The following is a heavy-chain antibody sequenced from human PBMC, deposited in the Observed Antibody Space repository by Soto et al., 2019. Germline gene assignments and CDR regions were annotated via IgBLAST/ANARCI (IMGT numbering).Heavy chain of an antibody. V-gene: IGHV3-30*03. CDR1: GFTFSDYA. CDR2: VSHDGRNT. J-gene: IGHJ4*02. Sequence: VQLVESGGGVVQPGRSLRLSCAASGFTFSDYAMHWVRQAPGKGLEWVAVVSHDGRNTHYADSVKGRFTISRDSSKNTVSLEMASRRAEDTAVYYCATGGRQWLVTSDFNYWAQGALVTVSS. D-gene: IGHD6-19*01. CDR3: ATGGRQWLVTSDFNY.